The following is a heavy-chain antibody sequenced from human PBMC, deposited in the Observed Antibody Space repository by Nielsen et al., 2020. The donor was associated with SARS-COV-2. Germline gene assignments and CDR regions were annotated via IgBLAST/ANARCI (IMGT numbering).Heavy chain of an antibody. V-gene: IGHV3-20*03. Sequence: VRQAPGKGLEWVSGVSWDGDRTYYADSVKDRFTISRDNAKNSLYLQINSLRAEDTAVYYCARYYDILTGYYTPRIYYYYGMDVWGQGTTVTVSS. CDR2: VSWDGDRT. J-gene: IGHJ6*02. D-gene: IGHD3-9*01. CDR3: ARYYDILTGYYTPRIYYYYGMDV.